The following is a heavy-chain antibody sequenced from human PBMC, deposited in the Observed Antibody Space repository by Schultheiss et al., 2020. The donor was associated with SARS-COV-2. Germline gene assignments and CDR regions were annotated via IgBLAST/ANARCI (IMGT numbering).Heavy chain of an antibody. Sequence: ASVKVSCKASGYTFTGYYMHWVRQAPGQGLEWMGWISAYNGNTNYAQKFQGRVTMTRNTSISTAYMELSSLRSEDTAVYYCAREGGRTEYWFDPWGQGTLVTVSS. J-gene: IGHJ5*02. CDR3: AREGGRTEYWFDP. D-gene: IGHD1-1*01. CDR1: GYTFTGYY. V-gene: IGHV1-2*02. CDR2: ISAYNGNT.